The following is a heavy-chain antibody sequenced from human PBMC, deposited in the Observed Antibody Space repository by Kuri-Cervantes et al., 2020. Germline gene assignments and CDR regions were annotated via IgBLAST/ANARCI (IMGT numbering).Heavy chain of an antibody. D-gene: IGHD3-22*01. CDR1: GFSLSTSGVG. CDR3: AHSGAPVVTFDY. J-gene: IGHJ4*02. V-gene: IGHV2-5*02. Sequence: SGPTLVKPTQTFTLTCTFSGFSLSTSGVGVGWIRQPPGKALEWLALIYWDDDKRYSPSLKSRLTNTKDTSKNQVVLTMTNMDPVDTATYYCAHSGAPVVTFDYWGQGTLVTVSS. CDR2: IYWDDDK.